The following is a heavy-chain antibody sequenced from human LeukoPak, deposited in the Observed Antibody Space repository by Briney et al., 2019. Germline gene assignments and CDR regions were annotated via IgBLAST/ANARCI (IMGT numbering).Heavy chain of an antibody. D-gene: IGHD3-10*01. V-gene: IGHV1-3*01. Sequence: GASVKVSCKASGYTFTSYYMHWVRQAPGQRLEWMGWINAGNGNTKYSQKFQGRVTITRDTSASTAYMELSSLRSEDTAVYYCARELGYYYGSGSYVIWGQGTMVTVSS. J-gene: IGHJ3*02. CDR2: INAGNGNT. CDR1: GYTFTSYY. CDR3: ARELGYYYGSGSYVI.